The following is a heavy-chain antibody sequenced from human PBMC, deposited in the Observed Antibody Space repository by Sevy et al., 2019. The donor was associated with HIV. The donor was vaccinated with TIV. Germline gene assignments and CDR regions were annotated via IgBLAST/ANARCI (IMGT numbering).Heavy chain of an antibody. CDR2: VYYTGVT. J-gene: IGHJ6*03. D-gene: IGHD2-21*01. CDR3: AKVVAYCDYMDV. V-gene: IGHV4-39*01. CDR1: GVSITDTTYY. Sequence: SETLSLTCSVSGVSITDTTYYWGWIRQPPGKGLEWIGSVYYTGVTFYNPSLKSRVTISTDTSKKQLSLKLTSVTAADTAVYYCAKVVAYCDYMDVWDKGTSVTVSS.